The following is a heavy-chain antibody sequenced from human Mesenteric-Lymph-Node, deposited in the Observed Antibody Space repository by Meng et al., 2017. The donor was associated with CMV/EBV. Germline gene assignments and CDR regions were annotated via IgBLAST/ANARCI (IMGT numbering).Heavy chain of an antibody. D-gene: IGHD5-12*01. CDR2: IKQDGSET. J-gene: IGHJ4*02. V-gene: IGHV3-7*03. CDR3: TRPSGYDAYY. CDR1: GFTFNSYW. Sequence: GGSLRLSCAASGFTFNSYWMSWVRQAPGKGLEWVGNIKQDGSETYYVDSVKGRFTISRDNAKNSLYLQMNSLKTEDTAVYYCTRPSGYDAYYWGQGTLVTVSS.